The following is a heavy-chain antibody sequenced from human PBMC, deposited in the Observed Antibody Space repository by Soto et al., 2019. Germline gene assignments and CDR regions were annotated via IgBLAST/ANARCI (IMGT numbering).Heavy chain of an antibody. CDR3: VKEENVLHGDEDFDK. V-gene: IGHV3-9*01. D-gene: IGHD2-21*02. CDR1: GFTFEDHA. J-gene: IGHJ3*02. Sequence: PGGSLRLSCAASGFTFEDHAMHWVRQAPGKGLEWVSGISWNSGRIDYADSVKGRFTISRDNAKNSLYLQMNSLRSEDTAFYYCVKEENVLHGDEDFDKWGQGTMVTVSS. CDR2: ISWNSGRI.